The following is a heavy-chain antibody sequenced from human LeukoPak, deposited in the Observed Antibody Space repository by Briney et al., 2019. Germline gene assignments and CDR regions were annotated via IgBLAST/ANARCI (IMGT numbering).Heavy chain of an antibody. V-gene: IGHV3-48*03. CDR2: ISIIGITI. J-gene: IGHJ6*02. CDR3: ARDHYGYCSSTSCYTKSYGMDV. CDR1: GFTFSSYE. D-gene: IGHD2-2*02. Sequence: PGGSLRLSCAASGFTFSSYEMNWVRQAPGKGLEGVSYISIIGITIYYADSVKGRFTISRDNAKNSLYLQMNSLRAEDTAVYYCARDHYGYCSSTSCYTKSYGMDVWGQGTTVTVSS.